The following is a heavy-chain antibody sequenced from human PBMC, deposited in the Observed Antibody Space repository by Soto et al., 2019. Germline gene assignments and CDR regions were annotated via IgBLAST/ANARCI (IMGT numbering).Heavy chain of an antibody. CDR1: GGSISSYY. J-gene: IGHJ5*02. CDR2: IYYSGST. Sequence: SETLSLTCTVSGGSISSYYWSWIRQPPGKGLEWIGYIYYSGSTNYNPSLKSRVTISVDTSKNQFSLKLSSVTAADTAVYYCARGGDDYGDETLQDWFDPWGQGTLVTVSS. CDR3: ARGGDDYGDETLQDWFDP. D-gene: IGHD4-17*01. V-gene: IGHV4-59*01.